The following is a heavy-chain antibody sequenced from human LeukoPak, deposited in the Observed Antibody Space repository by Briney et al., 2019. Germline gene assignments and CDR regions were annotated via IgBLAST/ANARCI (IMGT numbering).Heavy chain of an antibody. CDR1: GGTFSSYA. V-gene: IGHV1-69*04. CDR2: IIPILGIA. CDR3: ARGPYSYFGYGMDV. J-gene: IGHJ6*02. D-gene: IGHD5-18*01. Sequence: GASVKVSCKASGGTFSSYAISWVRQAPGQGLEWMGRIIPILGIANYAQKFQGRVTITADKSTSTAYMELSSLRSEDTAVYYCARGPYSYFGYGMDVWGQGTMVTVSS.